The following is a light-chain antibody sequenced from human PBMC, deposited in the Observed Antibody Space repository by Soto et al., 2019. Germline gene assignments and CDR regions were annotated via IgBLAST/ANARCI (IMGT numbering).Light chain of an antibody. Sequence: QSALTQPPSASGSTGQSVIISCTGTTSDIVAYKYVSWYQQHPGKAPKLMIYEVGKRPSGVPARFSGSKSGNTASLTVSGLQAEEEADYYCSSYGGSNNFVIFGGGTKVTVL. V-gene: IGLV2-8*01. J-gene: IGLJ2*01. CDR1: TSDIVAYKY. CDR2: EVG. CDR3: SSYGGSNNFVI.